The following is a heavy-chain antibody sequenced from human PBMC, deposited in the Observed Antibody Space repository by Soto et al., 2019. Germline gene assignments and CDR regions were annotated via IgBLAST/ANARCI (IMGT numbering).Heavy chain of an antibody. CDR1: GGSISSSSYS. CDR2: IYYSGST. V-gene: IGHV4-39*01. J-gene: IGHJ6*02. CDR3: GRQPGHCGSTTCFGYYSVDV. D-gene: IGHD2-2*01. Sequence: QLQLQELGPRLVKPSETLSLACSVSGGSISSSSYSWGWIRQPPGKGLEWIGTIYYSGSTHYNPSLEGRVAISADAPKNQLSLRLSSVTAADTAVYYCGRQPGHCGSTTCFGYYSVDVWGQGTTVTVS.